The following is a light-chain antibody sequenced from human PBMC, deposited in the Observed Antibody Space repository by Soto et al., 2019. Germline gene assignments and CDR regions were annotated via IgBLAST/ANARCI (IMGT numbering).Light chain of an antibody. J-gene: IGKJ1*01. V-gene: IGKV3-20*01. CDR2: GAS. Sequence: EIVLTQSPGTLSLSPGERATLSCRASQSVSSSYLAWYQQKPGQAPRLLIYGASSRATGIPDRFSGSGSGTDFTLTISRLEPEDFAVYYCQPYGSSRTFGQGPKVEIK. CDR3: QPYGSSRT. CDR1: QSVSSSY.